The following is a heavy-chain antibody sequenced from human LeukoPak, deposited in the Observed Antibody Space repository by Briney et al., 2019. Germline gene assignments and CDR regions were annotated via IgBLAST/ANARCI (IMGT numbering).Heavy chain of an antibody. CDR1: GFTFSSYW. CDR2: INSDGSST. D-gene: IGHD6-13*01. CDR3: ARRIAAAAAPYYFDY. Sequence: GGSLRLSCAASGFTFSSYWMHWVRQAPGKGLLWVSRINSDGSSTSYADSVKRRFTISRDNAKNTLYLQMNSLRAEDTAVYYCARRIAAAAAPYYFDYWGQGTLVTVSS. V-gene: IGHV3-74*01. J-gene: IGHJ4*02.